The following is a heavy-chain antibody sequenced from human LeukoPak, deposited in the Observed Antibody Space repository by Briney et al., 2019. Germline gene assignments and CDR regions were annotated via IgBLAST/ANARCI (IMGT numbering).Heavy chain of an antibody. CDR2: INAGNGNT. D-gene: IGHD5-18*01. Sequence: GASVKVSCKASGYTFTTYAVHWVRQAAGQGLEWMGWINAGNGNTKYSQNFQGRVTITRDTSASTAYMELSSLRSEDTAVYYCASRPDRAMDLYFFDFWGQGTLVTVSS. CDR3: ASRPDRAMDLYFFDF. CDR1: GYTFTTYA. J-gene: IGHJ4*02. V-gene: IGHV1-3*01.